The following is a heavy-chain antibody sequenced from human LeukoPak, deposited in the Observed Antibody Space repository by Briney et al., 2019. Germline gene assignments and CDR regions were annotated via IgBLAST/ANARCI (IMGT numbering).Heavy chain of an antibody. Sequence: GGSLRLSCAAYGFTFDDYGMTWVRQAPGKWLEWVYSINWNGGSTDYADSVKGRFTISRDNAKNSLYLQMNSLRAGDTALYYCARRESTYQNYHSYYYMDVWGKGTTVTVSS. J-gene: IGHJ6*03. CDR1: GFTFDDYG. CDR3: ARRESTYQNYHSYYYMDV. V-gene: IGHV3-20*04. CDR2: INWNGGST.